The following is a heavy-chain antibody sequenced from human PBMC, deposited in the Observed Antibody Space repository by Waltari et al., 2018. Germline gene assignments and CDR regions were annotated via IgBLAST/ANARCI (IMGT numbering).Heavy chain of an antibody. CDR2: IRSRFKGDAT. CDR1: GIIISDYA. J-gene: IGHJ4*02. D-gene: IGHD7-27*01. Sequence: EVQLVESGGALVQPGGSLKLSCAASGIIISDYAIHWVRQASGKGPEWVGRIRSRFKGDATAYGESVQGRFTISRDDSKNTVYLEMNSLKTDDTAVYYCIRPFEMGIDWGQGTLVTVSS. V-gene: IGHV3-73*01. CDR3: IRPFEMGID.